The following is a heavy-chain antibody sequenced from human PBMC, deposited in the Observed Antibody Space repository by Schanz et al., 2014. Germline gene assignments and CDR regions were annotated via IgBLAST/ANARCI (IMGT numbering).Heavy chain of an antibody. CDR1: GFTFSSYA. CDR3: ARGGPAYYFDD. CDR2: ISGSGGNT. V-gene: IGHV3-23*04. Sequence: EVQLVESGGGLVQPGGSLRLSCAASGFTFSSYAMSWVPQAPGKGLEWVSAISGSGGNTYYADSVKGRFTISRDNSKNTVYIQMNSLRAEDTAVYYCARGGPAYYFDDWGQGTLVTVSS. J-gene: IGHJ4*02.